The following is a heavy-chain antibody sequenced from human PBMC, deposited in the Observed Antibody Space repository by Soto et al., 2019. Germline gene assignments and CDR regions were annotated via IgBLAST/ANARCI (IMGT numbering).Heavy chain of an antibody. D-gene: IGHD3-22*01. J-gene: IGHJ4*02. CDR1: GFTFSSYA. CDR3: ARASSVTLYYFDY. CDR2: ISYDGSNK. Sequence: QVQLVESGGGVVQPGRSLRLSCAASGFTFSSYAMHWVRQAPGKGLEWVAVISYDGSNKYYADSVKGRFTISRDNSENTLYLQMNSLRAEDTAVYYCARASSVTLYYFDYWGQGTLVTVSS. V-gene: IGHV3-30-3*01.